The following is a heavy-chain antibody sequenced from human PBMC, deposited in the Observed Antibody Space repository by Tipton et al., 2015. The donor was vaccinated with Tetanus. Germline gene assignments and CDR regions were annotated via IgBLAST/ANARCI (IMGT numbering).Heavy chain of an antibody. J-gene: IGHJ4*02. CDR3: AKKFQRARIRFFDS. Sequence: QVQLVQSGGGVVQPGRSLRLSCAASGFRFSYSGMHWVRQAPGKGLEWVAVIAFDGKNERYADSVKGRFIISRDNSKNTLYLQMNSLRPEDTAVYYCAKKFQRARIRFFDSWGQGTQVTASS. V-gene: IGHV3-30*18. CDR1: GFRFSYSG. D-gene: IGHD2-15*01. CDR2: IAFDGKNE.